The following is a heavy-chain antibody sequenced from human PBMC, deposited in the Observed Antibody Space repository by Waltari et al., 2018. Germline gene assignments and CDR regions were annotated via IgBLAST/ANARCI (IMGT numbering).Heavy chain of an antibody. V-gene: IGHV4-34*01. D-gene: IGHD2-15*01. Sequence: QVQLQQWGAGLLKPSETLSLTCAVYGGSFSGYYWSWIRQPPGKGLEWIGEINHSGSTNYNPSLKSRVTISVDTSKNQFSLKLSSVTAADTAVYYCARGGVVVVAAIDYWGQGTLVTVSS. CDR1: GGSFSGYY. CDR2: INHSGST. J-gene: IGHJ4*02. CDR3: ARGGVVVVAAIDY.